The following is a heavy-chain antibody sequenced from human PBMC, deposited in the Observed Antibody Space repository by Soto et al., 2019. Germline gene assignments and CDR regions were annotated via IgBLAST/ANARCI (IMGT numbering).Heavy chain of an antibody. CDR1: GYSFTKYG. CDR2: INPGNGDT. D-gene: IGHD2-2*01. V-gene: IGHV1-3*01. J-gene: IGHJ6*02. Sequence: ASVKVSCKTSGYSFTKYGLHWVRQAPGQRLEWMGWINPGNGDTKYSQKFQGRVTITRDTSATTAYMELSSLRSEDSAVFYCARTDSSSTRCYNYYYYAMEVWGQVTTVTSP. CDR3: ARTDSSSTRCYNYYYYAMEV.